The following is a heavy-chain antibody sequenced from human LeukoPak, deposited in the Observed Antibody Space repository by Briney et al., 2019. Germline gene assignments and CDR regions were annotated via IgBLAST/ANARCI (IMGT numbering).Heavy chain of an antibody. CDR2: ISSSSSYI. CDR1: GFTFSSYS. Sequence: GGSLRLSCAASGFTFSSYSMNWVRQAPGKGLEWVSSISSSSSYIYYADSVKGRFTISRDNAKNSLYLQMNSLRAEDMAVYYCARGYGSGSFYYYYMDVWGKGTTVTVSS. J-gene: IGHJ6*03. D-gene: IGHD3-10*01. V-gene: IGHV3-21*01. CDR3: ARGYGSGSFYYYYMDV.